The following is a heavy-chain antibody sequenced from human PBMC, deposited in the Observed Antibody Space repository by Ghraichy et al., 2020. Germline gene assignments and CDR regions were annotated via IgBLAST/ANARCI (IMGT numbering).Heavy chain of an antibody. V-gene: IGHV1-69*13. CDR3: ATSGEMATIREDY. CDR2: IIPIFGTA. J-gene: IGHJ4*02. D-gene: IGHD5-24*01. Sequence: SVKVSCKASGGTFSSYAISWVRQAPGQGLEWMGGIIPIFGTANYAQKFQGRVTITADESTSTAYMELSSLRSEDTAVYYCATSGEMATIREDYWGQGTLVTVSS. CDR1: GGTFSSYA.